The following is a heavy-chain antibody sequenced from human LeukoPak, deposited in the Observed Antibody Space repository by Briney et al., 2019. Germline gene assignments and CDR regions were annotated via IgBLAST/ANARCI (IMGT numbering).Heavy chain of an antibody. CDR1: GDSFNNNHYY. CDR3: ARNSPVYWNFDL. J-gene: IGHJ2*01. D-gene: IGHD2/OR15-2a*01. Sequence: SETLSLTCTVSGDSFNNNHYYWAWIRQPPGKGLEWIGSIYYSGTTYYNPSLGSRVTMSVDTSENQLSLKLTSVSAADTALYYCARNSPVYWNFDLWGRGTLVSVSS. V-gene: IGHV4-39*01. CDR2: IYYSGTT.